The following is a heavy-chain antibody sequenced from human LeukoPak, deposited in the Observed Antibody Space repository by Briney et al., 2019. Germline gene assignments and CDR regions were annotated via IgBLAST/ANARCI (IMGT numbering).Heavy chain of an antibody. Sequence: PGGSLRLSCAASGFTFSSYAMHWVRQAPGKGLEWVAVISYDGSNKYYADSVKGRFTISRDNSKNTLYLQMNSLRAEDTAVYYCAKDRDDIVGATYFDYWGQGTLVTVSS. CDR2: ISYDGSNK. CDR3: AKDRDDIVGATYFDY. D-gene: IGHD1-26*01. CDR1: GFTFSSYA. J-gene: IGHJ4*02. V-gene: IGHV3-30-3*01.